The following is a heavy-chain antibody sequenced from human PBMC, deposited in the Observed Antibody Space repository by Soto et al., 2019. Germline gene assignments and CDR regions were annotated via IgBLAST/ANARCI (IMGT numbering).Heavy chain of an antibody. V-gene: IGHV3-30*18. CDR2: ISYDGSNK. CDR1: GFTFSSYG. D-gene: IGHD6-19*01. Sequence: SLRLSCAASGFTFSSYGMHWVRQAPGKGLEWVAVISYDGSNKYYADSVKGRFTISRDNSKNTLYLQMNSLRAEDTAVYYCAKGVAGTEIDYWGQGTLVTVSS. CDR3: AKGVAGTEIDY. J-gene: IGHJ4*02.